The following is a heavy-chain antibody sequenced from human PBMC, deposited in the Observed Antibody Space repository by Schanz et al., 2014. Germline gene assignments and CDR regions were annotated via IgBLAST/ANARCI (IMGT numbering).Heavy chain of an antibody. Sequence: EVHLLESGGGLVQPGGSLRLSCAASGFTFSSHWMHWVRQDPGKGLEWVSNIPWNGAAIGYAGSVRGRFTISRDNAKNTLYLQMNTLRAEDTAVYYCAKKVPAYNPFDSWGQGTLVTVSS. D-gene: IGHD1-1*01. V-gene: IGHV3-74*02. CDR1: GFTFSSHW. J-gene: IGHJ4*02. CDR3: AKKVPAYNPFDS. CDR2: IPWNGAAI.